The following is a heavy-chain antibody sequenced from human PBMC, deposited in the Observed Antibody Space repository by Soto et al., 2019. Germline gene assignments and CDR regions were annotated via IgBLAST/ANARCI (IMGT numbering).Heavy chain of an antibody. D-gene: IGHD2-21*01. J-gene: IGHJ4*02. CDR1: GYSFVSYW. CDR3: ARTDGYEIEY. Sequence: GESLKISCQGSGYSFVSYWIAWVRQMPGKGLEWMGSIYPGDSDTTNSPSFQGQVTMSVEKSITTVYLQWSSLKASDSAMYYCARTDGYEIEYWGQGTLVNVSS. V-gene: IGHV5-51*01. CDR2: IYPGDSDT.